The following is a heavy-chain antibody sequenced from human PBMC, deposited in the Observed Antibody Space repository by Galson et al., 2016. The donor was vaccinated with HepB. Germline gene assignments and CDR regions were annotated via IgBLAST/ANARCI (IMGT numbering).Heavy chain of an antibody. D-gene: IGHD3-3*01. J-gene: IGHJ6*02. Sequence: SLRLSCAASGFTFSDSAMHWVRQAPGKGLEWVALISYDGSNKNYADSVNGRFTISRDNSETTLYLQMNSLRAEDTAVYYCASGFLFLGFYYPYGMDVWGQGTTVTVSS. CDR3: ASGFLFLGFYYPYGMDV. V-gene: IGHV3-30-3*01. CDR2: ISYDGSNK. CDR1: GFTFSDSA.